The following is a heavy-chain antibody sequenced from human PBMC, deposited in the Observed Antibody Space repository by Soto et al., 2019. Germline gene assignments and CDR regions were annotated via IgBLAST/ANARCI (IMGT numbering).Heavy chain of an antibody. CDR1: GGSISIFY. D-gene: IGHD3-9*01. Sequence: PSGTLSLTCTVSGGSISIFYWXWIRQPPGKGLEWIGYVYYTGSTSYNPSLKRRVTFSADSSRGQFSLRLNSVTAADTAVYYCARTVLGPDLLADSFVDYYYYMDVWGQGTTVTVSS. CDR2: VYYTGST. CDR3: ARTVLGPDLLADSFVDYYYYMDV. J-gene: IGHJ6*03. V-gene: IGHV4-59*08.